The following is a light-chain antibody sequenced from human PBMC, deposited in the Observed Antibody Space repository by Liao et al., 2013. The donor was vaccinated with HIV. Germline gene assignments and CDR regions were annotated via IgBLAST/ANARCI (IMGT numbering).Light chain of an antibody. CDR2: QDD. Sequence: SYELTQPPSVSVSPGQTANITCSGDKLGDKFACWYQQKPGQSPLLVMYQDDKRPSGIPERFSGSNSGNTATLTISGTQATDEADYYCQAWDSTTASYVFGTGTKVTVL. CDR3: QAWDSTTASYV. V-gene: IGLV3-1*01. CDR1: KLGDKF. J-gene: IGLJ1*01.